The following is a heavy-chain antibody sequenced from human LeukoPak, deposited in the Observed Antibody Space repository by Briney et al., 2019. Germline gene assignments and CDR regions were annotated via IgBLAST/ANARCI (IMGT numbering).Heavy chain of an antibody. D-gene: IGHD6-13*01. CDR1: GFTFSSYA. CDR2: ISGSGGST. Sequence: GGSLRLSCAASGFTFSSYAMSWVREAPGKGLEGVPAISGSGGSTYYADSVKGRFTISRDNSKNTLYLQMNSLRAEDTAVYYCARDSIEAAGTSFDYWGQGTLDTVSS. V-gene: IGHV3-23*01. J-gene: IGHJ4*02. CDR3: ARDSIEAAGTSFDY.